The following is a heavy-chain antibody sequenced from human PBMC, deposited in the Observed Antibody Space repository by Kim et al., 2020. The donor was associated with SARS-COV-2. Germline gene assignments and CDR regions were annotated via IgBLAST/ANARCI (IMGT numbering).Heavy chain of an antibody. Sequence: ASVKVSCKASGYTFTSYGISWVRQAPGQGLEWMGWISAYNGNTNYAQKLQGRVTMTTDTSTSTAYMELRSLRSDDTAVYYCSRGWDYDILTGYLPDYYYYCMDGWGQGTTVTV. V-gene: IGHV1-18*01. J-gene: IGHJ6*02. D-gene: IGHD3-9*01. CDR3: SRGWDYDILTGYLPDYYYYCMDG. CDR1: GYTFTSYG. CDR2: ISAYNGNT.